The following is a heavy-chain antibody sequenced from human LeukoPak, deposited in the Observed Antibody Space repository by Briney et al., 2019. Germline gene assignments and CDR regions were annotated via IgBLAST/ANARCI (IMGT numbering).Heavy chain of an antibody. V-gene: IGHV4-59*01. J-gene: IGHJ5*02. D-gene: IGHD3-3*01. CDR3: ARGPGDDFWSGYYNNWFDP. Sequence: SETLSLTCTVSGGSISSYYWSWIRQPPGKGLEWIGYIYYSGSTNYNPSLKSRVTISVDTSKNQFSLKLSSVTAADTAVYYCARGPGDDFWSGYYNNWFDPWGQGTLVTVSS. CDR2: IYYSGST. CDR1: GGSISSYY.